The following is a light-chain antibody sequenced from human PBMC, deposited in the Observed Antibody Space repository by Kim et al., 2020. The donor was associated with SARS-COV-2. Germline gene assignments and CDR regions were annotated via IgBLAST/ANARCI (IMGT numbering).Light chain of an antibody. CDR1: KLGDKY. J-gene: IGLJ1*01. CDR2: QDN. V-gene: IGLV3-1*01. CDR3: QAWDSSTGV. Sequence: VSPGQTASITCSGDKLGDKYASWYQQEPGQSPVLVIYQDNKRPSGIPERFSGSNSGNTATLTISGTQAMDEADYYCQAWDSSTGVFGTGTKVTVL.